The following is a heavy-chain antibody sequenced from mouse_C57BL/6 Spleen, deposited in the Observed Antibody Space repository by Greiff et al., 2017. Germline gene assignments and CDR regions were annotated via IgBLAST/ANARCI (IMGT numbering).Heavy chain of an antibody. V-gene: IGHV14-2*01. CDR1: GFNIKDYY. CDR2: IDPEDGET. Sequence: EVKLMESGAELVKPGASVKLSCTASGFNIKDYYMHWVKQRTEQGLEWIGRIDPEDGETKYAPKFQGKATITADTASNTAYLQLSSLTSEDTAVYYCARSNGYGSSYDYWYFDVWGTGTTVTVSS. D-gene: IGHD1-1*01. J-gene: IGHJ1*03. CDR3: ARSNGYGSSYDYWYFDV.